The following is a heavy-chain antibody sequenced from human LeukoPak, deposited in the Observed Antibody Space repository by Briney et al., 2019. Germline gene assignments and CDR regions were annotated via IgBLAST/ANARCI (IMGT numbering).Heavy chain of an antibody. Sequence: PGGSLRLSCTASGFTFSNYATSWVRQAPGKGLEWVSTISGSGSSTYYADSVKGRFTISRDNSKNTLYLQMNSLRAEDTAVYYCATSSGWYGGMWGQGTLVTVSS. CDR3: ATSSGWYGGM. CDR2: ISGSGSST. J-gene: IGHJ4*02. CDR1: GFTFSNYA. V-gene: IGHV3-23*01. D-gene: IGHD6-19*01.